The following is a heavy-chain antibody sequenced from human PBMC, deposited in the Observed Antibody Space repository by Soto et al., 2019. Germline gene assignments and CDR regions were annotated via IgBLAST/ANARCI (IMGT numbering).Heavy chain of an antibody. Sequence: SETLSLTCSVSGGSISSGDYYWSWIRQPPGKGLEWIGYIYYTGSTYYNPSLKSRLSLSVDTSKNQFSLSAEDTALYYCAKDKYSDSSGYPDYWGQGTLVTVSS. CDR3: AKDKYSDSSGYPDY. D-gene: IGHD3-22*01. CDR1: GGSISSGDYY. CDR2: IYYTGST. J-gene: IGHJ4*02. V-gene: IGHV4-30-4*02.